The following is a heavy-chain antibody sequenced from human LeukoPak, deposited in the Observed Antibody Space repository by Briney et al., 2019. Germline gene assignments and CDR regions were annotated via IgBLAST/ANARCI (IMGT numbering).Heavy chain of an antibody. V-gene: IGHV3-33*01. CDR2: IWYDGSNK. J-gene: IGHJ5*02. CDR1: GFTFSSCG. CDR3: ARDLSIVVVPAAIHGWWFDP. Sequence: GGSLRLSCAASGFTFSSCGMHWVRQAPGKGLEWVAVIWYDGSNKYYADSVKGRFTISRDNSKNTLYLQMNSLRAEDTAVYYCARDLSIVVVPAAIHGWWFDPWGQGTLVTVSS. D-gene: IGHD2-2*02.